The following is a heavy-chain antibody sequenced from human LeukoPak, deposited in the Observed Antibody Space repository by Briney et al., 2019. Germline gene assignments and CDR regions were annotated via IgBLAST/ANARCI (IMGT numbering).Heavy chain of an antibody. Sequence: PSETLSLTCAVYGGSFSGYYWSWIRQPPGKGLEWIGEINHSGSTNYNPSLKSRVTISVDTSKNQSSLKLSSVTAADTAVYYCAIHIVVVPAAKKKNWFDPWGQGTLVTVSS. J-gene: IGHJ5*02. CDR1: GGSFSGYY. V-gene: IGHV4-34*01. CDR3: AIHIVVVPAAKKKNWFDP. D-gene: IGHD2-2*01. CDR2: INHSGST.